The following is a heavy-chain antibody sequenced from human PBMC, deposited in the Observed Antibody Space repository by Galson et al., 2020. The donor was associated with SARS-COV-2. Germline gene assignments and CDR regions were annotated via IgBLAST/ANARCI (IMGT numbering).Heavy chain of an antibody. J-gene: IGHJ4*02. CDR3: ARDRHDFWSPLPLFDY. D-gene: IGHD3-3*01. CDR1: GFTFSSYG. CDR2: IKQDGSEK. V-gene: IGHV3-7*03. Sequence: GGSLRLSCAASGFTFSSYGMSWVRQAPGKGLEWVANIKQDGSEKYYVDSVKGRFTISRDNAKNTLYLQMNSLRAEDTAVYYCARDRHDFWSPLPLFDYGGQGTLVTVSS.